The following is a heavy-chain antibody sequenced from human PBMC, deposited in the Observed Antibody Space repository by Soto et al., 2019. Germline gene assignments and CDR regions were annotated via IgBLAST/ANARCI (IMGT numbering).Heavy chain of an antibody. V-gene: IGHV4-4*07. J-gene: IGHJ5*02. Sequence: SETLSLTCTVSGGSITDYSWVWIRQPAGKGLEWLGRIFSSGSTNYNPSLKSRITMSLDTSKNQFSLKLNSATATDTAVYFCARDQGEVATTDNWFDPWGQGILVTVSS. CDR2: IFSSGST. D-gene: IGHD1-26*01. CDR3: ARDQGEVATTDNWFDP. CDR1: GGSITDYS.